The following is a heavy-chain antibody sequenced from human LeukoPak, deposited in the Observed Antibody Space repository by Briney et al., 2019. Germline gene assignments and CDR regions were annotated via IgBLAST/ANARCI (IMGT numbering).Heavy chain of an antibody. Sequence: PSETLSLTCTVSGGSISSYYWSWIRQPPGKGLEWIGYIYYSGSTNYNPSLKSRVTISVDTSKNQFSLKLSSVTAADTAVYYCARLNQHDAFDIWGQGTMVTVSS. J-gene: IGHJ3*02. V-gene: IGHV4-59*08. CDR2: IYYSGST. D-gene: IGHD1-14*01. CDR1: GGSISSYY. CDR3: ARLNQHDAFDI.